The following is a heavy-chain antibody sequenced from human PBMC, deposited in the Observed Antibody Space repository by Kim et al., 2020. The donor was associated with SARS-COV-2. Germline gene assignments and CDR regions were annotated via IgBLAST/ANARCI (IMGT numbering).Heavy chain of an antibody. CDR1: GGSISSSSYY. J-gene: IGHJ3*02. Sequence: SETLSLTCTVSGGSISSSSYYWGWIRQPPGKGLEWIGSIYYSGSTYYNPSLKSRVTISVDTSKNQFSLKLSSVTAADTAVYYCARHRTIFGVVCAFDIWGQGTMVTVSS. CDR2: IYYSGST. V-gene: IGHV4-39*01. D-gene: IGHD3-3*01. CDR3: ARHRTIFGVVCAFDI.